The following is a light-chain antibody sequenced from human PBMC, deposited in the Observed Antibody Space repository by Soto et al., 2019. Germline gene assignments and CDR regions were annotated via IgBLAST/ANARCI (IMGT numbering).Light chain of an antibody. Sequence: QSALTQPASVSGSPGQSITISCTGSSSDIGAYNYVSWFQQYPGKAPKLIISEVSNRPSGVSNRFSGSKSGTAASLTISVLQTEDEADYFCFSFTTDWTHVVVTGTKLTVL. CDR3: FSFTTDWTHV. J-gene: IGLJ1*01. CDR1: SSDIGAYNY. V-gene: IGLV2-14*01. CDR2: EVS.